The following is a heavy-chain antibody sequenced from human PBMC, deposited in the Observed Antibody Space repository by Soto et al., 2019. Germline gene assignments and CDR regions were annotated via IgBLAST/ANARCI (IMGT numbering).Heavy chain of an antibody. CDR3: VRRHVSATGIDWFDP. Sequence: ASVKVSCKASGYTFTSYGIHWVRQAPGQRLEWMGWINAANGDTKYSPKLQGRVTITRDTSASTAYMELSSLRSEDTAVYYCVRRHVSATGIDWFDPWGQGTLVTVSS. CDR2: INAANGDT. J-gene: IGHJ5*02. D-gene: IGHD6-13*01. V-gene: IGHV1-3*01. CDR1: GYTFTSYG.